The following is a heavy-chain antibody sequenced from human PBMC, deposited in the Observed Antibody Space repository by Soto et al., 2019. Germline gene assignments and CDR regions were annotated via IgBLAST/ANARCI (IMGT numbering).Heavy chain of an antibody. D-gene: IGHD6-6*01. CDR3: ASHSSIAARPFDY. V-gene: IGHV4-59*08. Sequence: SETLSLTCTVSGGPISSYYWSWIRQPPGKGLEWIGYIYYSGSTNYNPSLKSRVTISVDTSKNQFSLKLSSVTAADTAVYYCASHSSIAARPFDYWGQGTPVTVSS. CDR2: IYYSGST. J-gene: IGHJ4*02. CDR1: GGPISSYY.